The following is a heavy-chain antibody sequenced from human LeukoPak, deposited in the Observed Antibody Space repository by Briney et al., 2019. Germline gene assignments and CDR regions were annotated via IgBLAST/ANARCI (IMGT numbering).Heavy chain of an antibody. CDR1: GFTFSSYD. CDR3: ARERLGATKRVVNYDFDL. J-gene: IGHJ2*01. D-gene: IGHD2-2*01. V-gene: IGHV3-13*01. CDR2: IGTAGDT. Sequence: GGSLRLSCAASGFTFSSYDMHWVRQAAGKGLEWISTIGTAGDTYYLASVEGRFTIPRENAKNSLYLQMSSLRAGDTAMYYCARERLGATKRVVNYDFDLWGRGTLVTVSS.